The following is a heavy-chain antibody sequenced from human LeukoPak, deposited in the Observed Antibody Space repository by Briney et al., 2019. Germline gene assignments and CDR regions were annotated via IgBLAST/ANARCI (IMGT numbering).Heavy chain of an antibody. CDR2: IYHSGST. J-gene: IGHJ4*02. V-gene: IGHV4-38-2*02. D-gene: IGHD2-15*01. CDR1: GYSISSDTY. Sequence: KPSETLSLTCTVSGYSISSDTYWGWIRQPPGKGLQWIGSIYHSGSTYYNPSLKSRVTISLDTSKNQFSLKLSSVTAADTAVYYCASGVMVDYFDYWGQGTLVTVSS. CDR3: ASGVMVDYFDY.